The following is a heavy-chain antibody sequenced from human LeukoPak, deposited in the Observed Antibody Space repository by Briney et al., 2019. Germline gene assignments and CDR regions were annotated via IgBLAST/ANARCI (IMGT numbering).Heavy chain of an antibody. V-gene: IGHV3-30*18. CDR1: GFTFSSYG. CDR2: ISYDGTNK. D-gene: IGHD3-10*01. CDR3: AKDRVWDSGSGSYFDF. J-gene: IGHJ4*02. Sequence: PGGSLRLSCAASGFTFSSYGMHWVRQAPGKGLEWVAVISYDGTNKYYADSAKGRFTISRDNSKNTLYLQMNSLRAEDTAVYYCAKDRVWDSGSGSYFDFWGQGTLVTVSS.